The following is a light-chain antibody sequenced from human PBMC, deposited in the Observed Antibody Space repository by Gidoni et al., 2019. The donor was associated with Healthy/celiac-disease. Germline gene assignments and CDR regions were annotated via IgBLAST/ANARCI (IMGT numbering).Light chain of an antibody. V-gene: IGKV1-9*01. CDR3: QQLNSYA. J-gene: IGKJ2*01. CDR1: QDISSY. CDR2: AAS. Sequence: DIQLTQSPSFLSASVGYRVTITCRASQDISSYLAWYQQKPGKAPELLIYAASILQSGVPSRFSGRGSGTEFTLTISSLQPADFATYYCQQLNSYAFGQGTKVDSK.